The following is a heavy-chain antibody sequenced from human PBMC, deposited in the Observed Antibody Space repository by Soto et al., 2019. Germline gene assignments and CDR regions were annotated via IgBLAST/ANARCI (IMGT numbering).Heavy chain of an antibody. CDR1: GGTFSSYA. V-gene: IGHV1-69*13. CDR2: IIPIFGTA. D-gene: IGHD2-15*01. Sequence: ASVKVSCKASGGTFSSYAISWVRQAPGQGLEWMGGIIPIFGTANYAQKFQGRVTITADESTSTAYMELSSLGSEDTAVYYCARVPYCSGGSCYGYFDYWGQGTLVTVSS. CDR3: ARVPYCSGGSCYGYFDY. J-gene: IGHJ4*02.